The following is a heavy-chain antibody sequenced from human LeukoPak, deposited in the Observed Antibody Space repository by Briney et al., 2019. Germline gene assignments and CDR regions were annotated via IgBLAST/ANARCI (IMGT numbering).Heavy chain of an antibody. CDR3: ARGQPYSKPKNWFDP. Sequence: SETLSLTCAVSGGSTSISSYYWSWIRQPAGEGLEWIGRIYTSGSTNYNPSLKSRVTMSVDTSKNQFSLKLSSVTAADTAVYYCARGQPYSKPKNWFDPWGQGTLVTVSS. V-gene: IGHV4-4*07. CDR2: IYTSGST. D-gene: IGHD4-4*01. CDR1: GGSTSISSYY. J-gene: IGHJ5*02.